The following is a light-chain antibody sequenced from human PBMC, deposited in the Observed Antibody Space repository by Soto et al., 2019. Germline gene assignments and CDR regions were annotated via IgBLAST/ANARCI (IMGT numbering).Light chain of an antibody. CDR3: SSYAASNNFYFV. CDR1: SSDVGGYNY. Sequence: QSVLTQPASVSGSPGQSITISCTGTSSDVGGYNYVSWYQQYPGRAPKLMIYEVTKRPSGVPDRFSGSKSGNTASLTVSGLQAEDEADYYCSSYAASNNFYFVFGGDPADRP. CDR2: EVT. J-gene: IGLJ3*02. V-gene: IGLV2-8*01.